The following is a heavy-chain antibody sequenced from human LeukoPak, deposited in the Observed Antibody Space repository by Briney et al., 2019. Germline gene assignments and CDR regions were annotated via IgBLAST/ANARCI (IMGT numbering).Heavy chain of an antibody. J-gene: IGHJ4*02. CDR1: WFTVSTNR. V-gene: IGHV3-53*04. D-gene: IGHD5-18*01. CDR2: IYSGGTT. CDR3: ARVDTVMAYYFDL. Sequence: GGSLRLSCAASWFTVSTNRMTWVRQAPGEGVEWVSTIYSGGTTYYADSVMGRFTISRHNSRNTLYLQMNSLRAEDTAVYYCARVDTVMAYYFDLWGQGTLVTVSS.